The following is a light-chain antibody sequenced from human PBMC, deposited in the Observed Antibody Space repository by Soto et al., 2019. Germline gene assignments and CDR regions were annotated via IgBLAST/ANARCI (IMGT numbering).Light chain of an antibody. CDR1: QSVSSK. CDR3: QQYDNWPPT. CDR2: GAS. Sequence: EIVMTQSPATLSVSPGERATLSCRASQSVSSKLAWYQQKPGQAPRLLIYGASTRATDIPARFSGSGSGTEFTLTISSLQSEDFAVYYCQQYDNWPPTFGQGTRLEIK. J-gene: IGKJ5*01. V-gene: IGKV3-15*01.